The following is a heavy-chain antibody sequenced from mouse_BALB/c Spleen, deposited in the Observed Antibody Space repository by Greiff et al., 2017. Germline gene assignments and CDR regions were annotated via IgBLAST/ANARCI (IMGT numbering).Heavy chain of an antibody. J-gene: IGHJ4*01. Sequence: EVQRVESGGGLVKPGGSLKLSCAASGFAFSSYDMSWVRQTPEKRLEWVAYISSGGGSTYYPDTVKGRFTISRDNAKNTLYLQMSSLKSEDTAMYYCARHEGYAMDYWGQGTSVTVSS. V-gene: IGHV5-12-1*01. CDR3: ARHEGYAMDY. CDR1: GFAFSSYD. CDR2: ISSGGGST.